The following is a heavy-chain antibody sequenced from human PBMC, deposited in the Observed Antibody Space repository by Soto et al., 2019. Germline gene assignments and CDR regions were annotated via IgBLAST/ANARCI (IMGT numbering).Heavy chain of an antibody. V-gene: IGHV1-3*01. CDR1: AYTFTSYA. J-gene: IGHJ3*02. Sequence: ASVKVSCKASAYTFTSYAMHWVRQAPGQRLEWMGWINAGNGNTKYSQKLQGRVTMTTDTSTSTAYMELRSLRSDDTAVYYCARDANISTGYDAFDIWGQGTMVTVSS. D-gene: IGHD3-9*01. CDR3: ARDANISTGYDAFDI. CDR2: INAGNGNT.